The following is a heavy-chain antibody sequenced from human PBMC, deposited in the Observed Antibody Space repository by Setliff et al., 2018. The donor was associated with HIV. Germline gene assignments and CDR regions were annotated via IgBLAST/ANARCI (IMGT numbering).Heavy chain of an antibody. Sequence: ASVKVSCKTSGGTFSTYVISWVRQAPGQGLEWMGGITPNSGGTEYAGKFQGRVTLTRDTSINTAYMEVTRLTSDDTAVYYCAGVLSQFSEWRKDYFEFWGQGALVTVSS. D-gene: IGHD3-3*01. CDR3: AGVLSQFSEWRKDYFEF. J-gene: IGHJ4*02. V-gene: IGHV1-2*02. CDR1: GGTFSTYV. CDR2: ITPNSGGT.